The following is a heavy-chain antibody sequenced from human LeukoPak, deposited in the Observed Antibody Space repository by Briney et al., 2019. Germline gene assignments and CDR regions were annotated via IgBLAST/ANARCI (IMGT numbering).Heavy chain of an antibody. J-gene: IGHJ4*02. D-gene: IGHD1-7*01. V-gene: IGHV3-49*04. CDR2: IRSKAYGGTT. CDR1: GFTFGDYA. Sequence: PGGSLRLSCTASGFTFGDYAMSWVRQAPGKGLEWVGFIRSKAYGGTTEYAASVKGRFTISRDDSKSIAYLQMNSLRAEDTAVYYCARVARPVHNWNYPYFDYWGQGTLVTVSS. CDR3: ARVARPVHNWNYPYFDY.